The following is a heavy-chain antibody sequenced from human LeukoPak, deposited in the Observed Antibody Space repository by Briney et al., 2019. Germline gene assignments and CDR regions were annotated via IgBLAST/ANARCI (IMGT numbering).Heavy chain of an antibody. CDR3: ARGSISFYDYVWGSYRKSSTGFDY. CDR1: GYTFTSYD. Sequence: ASVKVSCKASGYTFTSYDINWVRQATGQGLEWMGWMNPNSGNTGYAQKFQGRVTMTRNTSISTAYMELSSLRPEDTAVYYCARGSISFYDYVWGSYRKSSTGFDYWGQGTLVTVSS. D-gene: IGHD3-16*02. J-gene: IGHJ4*02. CDR2: MNPNSGNT. V-gene: IGHV1-8*01.